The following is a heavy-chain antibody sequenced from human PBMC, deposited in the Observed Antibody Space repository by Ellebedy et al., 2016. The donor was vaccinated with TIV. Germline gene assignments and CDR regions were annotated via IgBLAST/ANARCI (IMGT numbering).Heavy chain of an antibody. V-gene: IGHV2-5*02. J-gene: IGHJ4*02. CDR1: GFSLSTSGVG. CDR3: AHRPLGLDLGGYFDY. CDR2: IYWDDDK. Sequence: SGPTLVKPTQTLTLTCTFSGFSLSTSGVGVGWIRQPPGKALEWLALIYWDDDKRYSPSLKSRLTITKDTSKNQVVLTMTNMDPVDTATYYCAHRPLGLDLGGYFDYWGQGTLVTVSS. D-gene: IGHD3-16*01.